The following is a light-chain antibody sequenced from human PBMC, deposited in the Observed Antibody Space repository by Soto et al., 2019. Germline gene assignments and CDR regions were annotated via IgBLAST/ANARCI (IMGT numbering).Light chain of an antibody. CDR3: SSYAGSRV. J-gene: IGLJ3*02. V-gene: IGLV2-8*01. CDR2: EVT. Sequence: QSALTQPPSASGSPGQSVTISCTGSNVGEYDYVSWYQQHPGKAPKLMIHEVTKRPSGVPDRFSGSKSGNTASLTVSGLQAEDEADYYCSSYAGSRVFGGGTKLTVL. CDR1: NVGEYDY.